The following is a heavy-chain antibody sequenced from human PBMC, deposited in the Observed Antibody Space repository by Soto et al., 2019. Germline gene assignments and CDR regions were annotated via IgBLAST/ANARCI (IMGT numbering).Heavy chain of an antibody. CDR2: ISYDGSNK. V-gene: IGHV3-30-3*01. J-gene: IGHJ6*02. D-gene: IGHD5-12*01. Sequence: PGGSLRLSCAASGFTFSSDARHRVSQAPGKGLEWVAVISYDGSNKYYADSVKGRFTISRDNSKNTLYLQMNSLRAEDTAVYYCARDYYRFNSGYGFSMDVWGQGTTVTVSS. CDR3: ARDYYRFNSGYGFSMDV. CDR1: GFTFSSDA.